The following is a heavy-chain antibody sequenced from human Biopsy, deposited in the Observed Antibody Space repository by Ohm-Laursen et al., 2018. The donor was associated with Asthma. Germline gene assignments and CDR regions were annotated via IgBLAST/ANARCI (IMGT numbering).Heavy chain of an antibody. D-gene: IGHD6-19*01. CDR1: GGTFSNFA. CDR2: IMTVFGTT. V-gene: IGHV1-69*13. J-gene: IGHJ6*02. CDR3: ARCQVGYSSGWSLLLKKIYYSGMDV. Sequence: SVKVSCKAPGGTFSNFAISWVRQAPGQGLEWLGGIMTVFGTTNYAQKFQGRVTITAGESTSTAYMEVTSLRSEDTAIYYCARCQVGYSSGWSLLLKKIYYSGMDVWGQGNAVTVSS.